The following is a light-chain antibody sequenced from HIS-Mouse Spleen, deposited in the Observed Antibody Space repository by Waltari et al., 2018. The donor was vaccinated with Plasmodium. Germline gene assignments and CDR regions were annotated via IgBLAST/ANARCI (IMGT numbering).Light chain of an antibody. CDR1: SDINVGSYT. CDR2: YYSDSDK. J-gene: IGLJ3*02. CDR3: MIWPSNASGV. V-gene: IGLV5-37*01. Sequence: QPVLTQPPSSSASPGESARLTCTLPSDINVGSYTISWYQPKPGSPPRYLLYYYSDSDKGQGSGVPSRFSGSKDASANTGILLISGLQSEDEADYYCMIWPSNASGVFGGGTKLTVL.